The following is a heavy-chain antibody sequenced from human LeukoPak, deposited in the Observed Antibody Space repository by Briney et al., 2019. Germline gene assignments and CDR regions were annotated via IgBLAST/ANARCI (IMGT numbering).Heavy chain of an antibody. J-gene: IGHJ6*03. CDR3: ARDHYDYVWGSYLAYYYYMDV. D-gene: IGHD3-16*01. CDR2: ISSSGSTI. Sequence: SGGSLRLSCAASGFTFSSYAMSWVRQAPGKGLEWVSYISSSGSTIYYADSVKGRFTISRDNAKNSLYLQMNSLRAEDTAVYFCARDHYDYVWGSYLAYYYYMDVWGKGTTVTVSS. V-gene: IGHV3-48*04. CDR1: GFTFSSYA.